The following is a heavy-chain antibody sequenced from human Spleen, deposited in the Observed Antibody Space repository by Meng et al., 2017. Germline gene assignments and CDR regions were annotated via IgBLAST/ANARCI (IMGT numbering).Heavy chain of an antibody. D-gene: IGHD4-23*01. CDR3: ARGTPVVTPRWLDY. J-gene: IGHJ4*02. CDR2: VNHSGNT. CDR1: GGSFSGYD. Sequence: QGQLQQWVSGLLKASETLSLTCGVYGGSFSGYDWSWIRQPPGKGLEWIGEVNHSGNTNYNPFLKSRVTISVDTSKNQFSLNLSSVTAADTAVYYCARGTPVVTPRWLDYWGQGTLVTVSS. V-gene: IGHV4-34*01.